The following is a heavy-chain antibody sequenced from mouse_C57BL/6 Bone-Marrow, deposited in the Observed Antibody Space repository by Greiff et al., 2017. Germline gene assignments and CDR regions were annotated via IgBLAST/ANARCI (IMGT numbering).Heavy chain of an antibody. D-gene: IGHD4-1*02. CDR1: GFTFSSYA. CDR3: ERERNWDEWYFDV. V-gene: IGHV5-4*01. J-gene: IGHJ1*03. Sequence: EVKLMESGGGLVKPGGSLKLSCAASGFTFSSYAMSWVRQTPEKRLEWVATISDGGSYTYYPDNVKGRFTISRDNAKNNLYLQMSHLKSEDTAMYYCERERNWDEWYFDVWGTGTTVTVSS. CDR2: ISDGGSYT.